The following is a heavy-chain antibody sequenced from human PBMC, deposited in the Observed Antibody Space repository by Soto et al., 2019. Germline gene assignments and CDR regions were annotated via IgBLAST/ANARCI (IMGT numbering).Heavy chain of an antibody. J-gene: IGHJ4*02. D-gene: IGHD1-1*01. Sequence: EVLLLESGGGLVPRGGSLRLSCEASGFTFNTFAMSWVRQAPGRGLEWVSRLNKSGGSRYYSDSVRGRFTVSRDNSKNTLFLQINSLRDEDTAIYYCAKGAEMPTIPFDYWGQGALVTVSS. CDR3: AKGAEMPTIPFDY. V-gene: IGHV3-23*01. CDR1: GFTFNTFA. CDR2: LNKSGGSR.